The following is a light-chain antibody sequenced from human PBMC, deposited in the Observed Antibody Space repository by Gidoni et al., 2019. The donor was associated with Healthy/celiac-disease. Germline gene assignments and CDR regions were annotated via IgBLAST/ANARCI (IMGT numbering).Light chain of an antibody. CDR3: QQRSNWPPVLT. J-gene: IGKJ4*01. V-gene: IGKV3-11*01. CDR2: DAS. CDR1: QSVSSY. Sequence: EIVLTQSPATLSLSPGERATLSCRASQSVSSYLAWYQQKPGQAPRLLIYDASNRATGIPARCSGSGSGTDFTLTISSLEPEDCAVYYCQQRSNWPPVLTFGGGTKVEIK.